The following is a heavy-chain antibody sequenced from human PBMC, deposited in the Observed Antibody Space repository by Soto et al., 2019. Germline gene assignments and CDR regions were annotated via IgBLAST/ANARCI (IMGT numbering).Heavy chain of an antibody. D-gene: IGHD2-8*02. V-gene: IGHV1-18*01. J-gene: IGHJ4*02. CDR1: GYTFASYD. CDR2: IRPYNGDT. Sequence: QVQLMQSGAEVKKPGASVKVSCKASGYTFASYDFSWVRQAPGQGLEWMGWIRPYNGDTKYAQRFQGRVTMTTDTSTSTAYMELRSLRSDDTAVYFCARDSGNTVVDYWGQGSLVIVSS. CDR3: ARDSGNTVVDY.